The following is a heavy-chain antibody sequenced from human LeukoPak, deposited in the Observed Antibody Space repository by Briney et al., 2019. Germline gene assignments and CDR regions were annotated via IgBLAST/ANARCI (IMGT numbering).Heavy chain of an antibody. Sequence: SETLSLTCTVSGGSISTYHWSWIRQPPGKGLEWIGYIYTSGSTNYNPSLKSRVTISVDKTKNQFSLNLSSVTAADTAVYYCARLVRGAAAGFDPWGQGTLVTVSS. D-gene: IGHD6-13*01. CDR3: ARLVRGAAAGFDP. CDR1: GGSISTYH. CDR2: IYTSGST. V-gene: IGHV4-4*09. J-gene: IGHJ5*02.